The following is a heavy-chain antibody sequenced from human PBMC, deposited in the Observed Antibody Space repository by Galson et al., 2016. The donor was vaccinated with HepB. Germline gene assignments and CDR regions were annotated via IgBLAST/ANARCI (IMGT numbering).Heavy chain of an antibody. CDR2: IYSGGDT. CDR3: GRNVGP. CDR1: GFXVSXXX. D-gene: IGHD1-26*01. J-gene: IGHJ5*02. V-gene: IGHV3-53*01. Sequence: SLRLSCAASGFXVSXXXMTXVRQAPGKGLEYVSLIYSGGDTHYAESVRGRFTISRDSSENTLYFQMNSLRVEDTAVYYCGRNVGPLGPGTLVTVSS.